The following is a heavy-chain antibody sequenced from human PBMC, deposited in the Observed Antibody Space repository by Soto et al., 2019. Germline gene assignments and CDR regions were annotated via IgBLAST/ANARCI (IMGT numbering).Heavy chain of an antibody. CDR1: GGSISSRSYY. Sequence: PSETLSLTCTVSGGSISSRSYYWGWIRQPPGKGLEWIGEINHSGSTNYNPSLKSRVTISVDTSKNQFSLKLSSVTAADTAVYYCARGGPPNFHSHYDSSGKRPFDYWGQGTLVTVSS. CDR2: INHSGST. V-gene: IGHV4-39*07. J-gene: IGHJ4*02. CDR3: ARGGPPNFHSHYDSSGKRPFDY. D-gene: IGHD3-22*01.